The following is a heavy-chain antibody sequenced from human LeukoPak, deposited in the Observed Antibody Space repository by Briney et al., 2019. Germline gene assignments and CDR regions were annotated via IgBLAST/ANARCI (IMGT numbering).Heavy chain of an antibody. V-gene: IGHV5-51*01. Sequence: GESLKISCKGSGYSFTSYWIGWVRQMPGKGLEWMGIIYPGDSDTRYSPSFQGQVTISADKSISTAYLQWSSLKASDTAMYYCARQYCSGGRCYTLDYWGQGTLVTVSS. CDR2: IYPGDSDT. CDR3: ARQYCSGGRCYTLDY. CDR1: GYSFTSYW. D-gene: IGHD2-15*01. J-gene: IGHJ4*02.